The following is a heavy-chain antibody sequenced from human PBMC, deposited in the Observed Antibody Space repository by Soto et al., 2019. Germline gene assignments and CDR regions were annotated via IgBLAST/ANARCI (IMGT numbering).Heavy chain of an antibody. CDR2: IYYSGSI. V-gene: IGHV4-59*12. Sequence: LSETLSLTCTVSGGSISSYYWSWIRQPPGKGLEWIGYIYYSGSIFYNPSFKSRVTISVDTSKNQFSLQLSSVTAADTAVYFCAREDDGGDRDYYGLDVWGQGTTVTVSS. D-gene: IGHD2-21*02. CDR1: GGSISSYY. J-gene: IGHJ6*02. CDR3: AREDDGGDRDYYGLDV.